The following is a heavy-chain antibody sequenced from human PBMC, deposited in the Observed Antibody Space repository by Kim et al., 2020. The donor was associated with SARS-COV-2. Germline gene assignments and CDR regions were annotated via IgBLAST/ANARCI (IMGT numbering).Heavy chain of an antibody. J-gene: IGHJ4*02. CDR3: ARDYDILTGYQTGY. CDR1: GFTFSSYA. CDR2: IWYDGSKK. D-gene: IGHD3-9*01. Sequence: GGSLRLSCAASGFTFSSYAMHWVRQAPGRGLEWVAVIWYDGSKKYYTDSVKGRLTISRDNYKNTLYLQMNSLRAEDQAVYYCARDYDILTGYQTGYWGQG. V-gene: IGHV3-33*01.